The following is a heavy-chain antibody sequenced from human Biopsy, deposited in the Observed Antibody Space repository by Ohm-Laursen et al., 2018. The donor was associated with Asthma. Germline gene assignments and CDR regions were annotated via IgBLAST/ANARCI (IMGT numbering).Heavy chain of an antibody. J-gene: IGHJ4*02. CDR1: ADSISSNNFY. D-gene: IGHD1-26*01. Sequence: SETLSLTCIVSADSISSNNFYWGWIRQPPGKGLEWIATISYTGSTYYNPSLKSRVTISVDTSKNQFSLKLSSVTAADTAVYYCARHSGNYYAQLNYWGQGTLVTVSS. CDR2: ISYTGST. CDR3: ARHSGNYYAQLNY. V-gene: IGHV4-39*01.